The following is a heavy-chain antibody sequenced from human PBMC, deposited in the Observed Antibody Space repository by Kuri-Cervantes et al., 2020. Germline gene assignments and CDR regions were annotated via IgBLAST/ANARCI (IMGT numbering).Heavy chain of an antibody. D-gene: IGHD4-17*01. CDR3: ARATNLTTVTANDAFDI. J-gene: IGHJ3*02. Sequence: ASVKVSCKASGYTFTSYGISWVRQAPGQGLEWMGWINPNSGGTNYAQKFQGWVTMTRGTSISTAYMELSRLRSDDTAVYYCARATNLTTVTANDAFDIWGQGTMVTVSS. V-gene: IGHV1-2*04. CDR2: INPNSGGT. CDR1: GYTFTSYG.